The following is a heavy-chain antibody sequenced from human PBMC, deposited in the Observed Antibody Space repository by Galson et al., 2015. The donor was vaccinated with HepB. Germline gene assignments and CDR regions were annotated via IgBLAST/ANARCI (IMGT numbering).Heavy chain of an antibody. CDR1: GYTFTGYY. D-gene: IGHD2-2*01. CDR3: ATGVGYCSSTSCYSVEYYYYYMDV. J-gene: IGHJ6*03. CDR2: INPNSGGT. V-gene: IGHV1-2*02. Sequence: CKASGYTFTGYYMHWVRQAPGQGLEWMGWINPNSGGTNYAQKFQGRVTMTRDTSISTAYMELSRLRSDDTAVYYCATGVGYCSSTSCYSVEYYYYYMDVWGKGTTVTVSS.